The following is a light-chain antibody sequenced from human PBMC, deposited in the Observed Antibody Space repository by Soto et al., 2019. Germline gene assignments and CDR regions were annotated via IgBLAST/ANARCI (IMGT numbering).Light chain of an antibody. CDR3: QQYAGSPWT. CDR1: QSVSSN. CDR2: GAS. V-gene: IGKV3-15*01. Sequence: EIVMTQSPATLSVSPGERATLSCRASQSVSSNLAWYQQKPGQAPRLLIYGASTRATGIPARFSGSGSGTEFTLTISRLEPEDFAVYYCQQYAGSPWTFGQGTKVDIK. J-gene: IGKJ1*01.